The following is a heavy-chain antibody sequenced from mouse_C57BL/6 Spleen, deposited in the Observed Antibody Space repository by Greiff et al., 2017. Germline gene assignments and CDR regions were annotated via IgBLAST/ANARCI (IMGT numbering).Heavy chain of an antibody. CDR2: IWSGGST. J-gene: IGHJ4*01. Sequence: VQLQQSGPGLVQPSQSLSITCTVSGFSLTSYGVHWVRQSPGQGLEWLGVIWSGGSTDYNAAFISRLSISKDNSKIQVFFKMNSLQADDTAIYYCARKSYSYAMDYWGQGTSVTVSS. CDR3: ARKSYSYAMDY. D-gene: IGHD2-10*01. V-gene: IGHV2-2*01. CDR1: GFSLTSYG.